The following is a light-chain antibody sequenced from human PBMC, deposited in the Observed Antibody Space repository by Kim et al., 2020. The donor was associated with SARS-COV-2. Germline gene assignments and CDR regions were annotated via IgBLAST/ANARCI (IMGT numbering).Light chain of an antibody. CDR2: EVS. Sequence: QSVPISCTGTRRDVGGYNYVSWYQQHPGKAPKLMIYEVSKRPSGVPDRFSGSKSGNTASLTASGLQAEDEADYYCSSYAGSNNFDVFGTGTKVTVL. CDR3: SSYAGSNNFDV. J-gene: IGLJ1*01. V-gene: IGLV2-8*01. CDR1: RRDVGGYNY.